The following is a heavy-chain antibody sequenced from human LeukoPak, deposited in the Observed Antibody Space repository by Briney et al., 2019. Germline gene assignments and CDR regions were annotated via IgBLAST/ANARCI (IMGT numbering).Heavy chain of an antibody. V-gene: IGHV1-2*02. CDR1: GYTFTGYY. CDR2: INPNSGGT. J-gene: IGHJ6*02. CDR3: ARDEIVRETVYDFWSGYQPPPPSYYYYGMDV. Sequence: GASVKVSCKASGYTFTGYYMHWVRQAPGQGLEWMGWINPNSGGTNYAQKFQGRVTMTRDTSISTAYMELSRLRSDDTAVYYCARDEIVRETVYDFWSGYQPPPPSYYYYGMDVWGQGTTVTVSS. D-gene: IGHD3-3*01.